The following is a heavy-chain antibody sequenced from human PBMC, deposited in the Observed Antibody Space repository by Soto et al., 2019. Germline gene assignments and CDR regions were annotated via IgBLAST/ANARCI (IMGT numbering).Heavy chain of an antibody. V-gene: IGHV3-30*18. CDR3: AKTAGYDYVWGSSGLDP. CDR2: ISYDGSDK. J-gene: IGHJ5*02. CDR1: GFTFSSYG. D-gene: IGHD3-16*01. Sequence: SPRLSCAGSGFTFSSYGMHWVRQAPGKGLEWVAVISYDGSDKYYGDSVKGRFTISRDDSKNTLYLQMNSLRVEDTAIYYCAKTAGYDYVWGSSGLDPWGQGTLVTVSS.